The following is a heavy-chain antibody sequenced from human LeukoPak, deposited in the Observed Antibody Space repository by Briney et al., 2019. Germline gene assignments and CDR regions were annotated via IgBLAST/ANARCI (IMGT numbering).Heavy chain of an antibody. Sequence: SETLSLTCTVSGGSIGSYYWSWIRQPPGKGLEWIGYIYYSGSTNYNPSLKSRVTMSIDTSKNQFFLKLSSVTAADTAVYYCAKYYDFWSGYYDVWGQGTMVTVSS. CDR1: GGSIGSYY. J-gene: IGHJ3*01. V-gene: IGHV4-59*12. CDR2: IYYSGST. D-gene: IGHD3-3*01. CDR3: AKYYDFWSGYYDV.